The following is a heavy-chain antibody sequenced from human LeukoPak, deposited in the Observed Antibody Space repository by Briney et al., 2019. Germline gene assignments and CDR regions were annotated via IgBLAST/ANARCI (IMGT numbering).Heavy chain of an antibody. Sequence: ASVKVSCKASGYTFTSYAMHWMRQAPGQRLEWMGWINAGNGNTKYSQKFQGRVTTTRDTSASTAYMELSSLRFEDTAVYYCARVEQWLVGRAYDYWGQGTLVTVSS. V-gene: IGHV1-3*01. J-gene: IGHJ4*02. D-gene: IGHD6-19*01. CDR1: GYTFTSYA. CDR3: ARVEQWLVGRAYDY. CDR2: INAGNGNT.